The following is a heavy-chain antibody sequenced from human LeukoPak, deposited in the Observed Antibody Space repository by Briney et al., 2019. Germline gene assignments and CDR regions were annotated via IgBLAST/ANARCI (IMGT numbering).Heavy chain of an antibody. CDR2: INTNTGNP. J-gene: IGHJ4*02. V-gene: IGHV7-4-1*02. Sequence: ASVKVSCKASGYTFANYAMNWVRQAPGQGLEWMGWINTNTGNPTYAQGFTGRFVFSLDTSVTTAYLQISSLKAEDTAVYYCAREEYYDSSAPTNFDYWGQGTLVTVSS. D-gene: IGHD3-22*01. CDR1: GYTFANYA. CDR3: AREEYYDSSAPTNFDY.